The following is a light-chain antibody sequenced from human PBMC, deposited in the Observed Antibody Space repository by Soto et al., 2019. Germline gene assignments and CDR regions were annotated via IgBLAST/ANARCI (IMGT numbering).Light chain of an antibody. CDR1: QSVSSSY. V-gene: IGKV3-20*01. CDR2: GAS. Sequence: EIVLTQSPGTLSLSPGERATLSCRASQSVSSSYLAWYQQKPGQAPRLLLYGASSRATGIPDRFSGSGSGPDFNLTISRLEPEDFAAYYCQQYGSSPWTFGQGNKVEIK. J-gene: IGKJ1*01. CDR3: QQYGSSPWT.